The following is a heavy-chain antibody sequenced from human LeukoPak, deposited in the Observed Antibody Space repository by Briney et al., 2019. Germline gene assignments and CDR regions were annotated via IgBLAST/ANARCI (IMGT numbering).Heavy chain of an antibody. V-gene: IGHV1-2*02. Sequence: ASVKVSCKASGYTFTGYYMHWVRQAPGQGLEWRGWINPNSGGTNYAQKFQGRVTMTRDTSISTAYMELSRLRSDDTAVYYCARQYCSSTSCYNDYWGQGTLVTVSS. D-gene: IGHD2-2*02. CDR2: INPNSGGT. CDR1: GYTFTGYY. J-gene: IGHJ4*02. CDR3: ARQYCSSTSCYNDY.